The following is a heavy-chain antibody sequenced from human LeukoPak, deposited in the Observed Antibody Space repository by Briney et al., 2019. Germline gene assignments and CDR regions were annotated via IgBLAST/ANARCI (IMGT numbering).Heavy chain of an antibody. CDR2: INPNSGGT. D-gene: IGHD3-16*01. J-gene: IGHJ4*02. Sequence: ASVKVSCKASGYTFTGYYMHWVRQAPGQGLEWMGWINPNSGGTNYAQKFQGRVTMTRDTSISTAYMELSRLRSDDTAVYYCARAPPRDAYIWGSYNFDYWGQGTLVTVSS. CDR3: ARAPPRDAYIWGSYNFDY. V-gene: IGHV1-2*02. CDR1: GYTFTGYY.